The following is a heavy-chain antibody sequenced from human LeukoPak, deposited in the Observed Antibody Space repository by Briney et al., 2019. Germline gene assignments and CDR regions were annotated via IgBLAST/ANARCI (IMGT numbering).Heavy chain of an antibody. V-gene: IGHV3-23*01. CDR1: GFTFSSYW. CDR3: AKVPTYYYDSTGYYYSDY. CDR2: ISGSGGST. D-gene: IGHD3-22*01. J-gene: IGHJ4*02. Sequence: GGSLRLSCAASGFTFSSYWMSWVRQAPGKGLEWVSAISGSGGSTYYADSVKGRFTISRDNSKNTLYLQMNSLRAEDTAVYYCAKVPTYYYDSTGYYYSDYWGQGTLVTVSS.